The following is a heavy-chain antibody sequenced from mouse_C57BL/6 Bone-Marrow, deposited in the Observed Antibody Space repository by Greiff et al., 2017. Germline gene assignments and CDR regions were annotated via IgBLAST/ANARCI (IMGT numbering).Heavy chain of an antibody. D-gene: IGHD1-1*01. V-gene: IGHV1-55*01. J-gene: IGHJ2*01. CDR2: IYPGSGST. CDR1: GYTFTSYW. Sequence: VQLQQPGAELVKPGASVKMSCKASGYTFTSYWITWVKQRPGQGLEWIGDIYPGSGSTNYNEKFKSKATLTVDTSSSTAYMQLSSLTSEDSAVYYCARNYGSSLYFDYWGQGTTLTVSS. CDR3: ARNYGSSLYFDY.